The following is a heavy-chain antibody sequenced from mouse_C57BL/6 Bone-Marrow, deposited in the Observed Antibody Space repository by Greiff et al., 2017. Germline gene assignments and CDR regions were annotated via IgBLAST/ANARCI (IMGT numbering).Heavy chain of an antibody. Sequence: QVQLQQPGAELVKPGASVKLSCKASGYTFTSYWMHWVKQRPGQGLEWIGKIHPNSGSTNYNEKFKSKATLTVDKSSSTAYMQLSSLTSEDSAVYYCARYYGSSLYAMDYWGQGTSVTVSS. CDR2: IHPNSGST. J-gene: IGHJ4*01. D-gene: IGHD1-1*01. CDR1: GYTFTSYW. V-gene: IGHV1-64*01. CDR3: ARYYGSSLYAMDY.